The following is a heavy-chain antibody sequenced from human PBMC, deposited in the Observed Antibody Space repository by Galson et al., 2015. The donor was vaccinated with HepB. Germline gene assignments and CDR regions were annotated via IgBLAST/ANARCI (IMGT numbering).Heavy chain of an antibody. J-gene: IGHJ3*02. Sequence: SVKVSCKASGYTFTGYYMHWVRQAPGQGLEWMGRINPNSGGTNYAQKFQGRVTMTRDTSISTAYMELSRLRSDDTAVYYCARQCSSTSCSIGAFDIWGQGTMVTVSS. D-gene: IGHD2-2*01. CDR2: INPNSGGT. CDR1: GYTFTGYY. CDR3: ARQCSSTSCSIGAFDI. V-gene: IGHV1-2*06.